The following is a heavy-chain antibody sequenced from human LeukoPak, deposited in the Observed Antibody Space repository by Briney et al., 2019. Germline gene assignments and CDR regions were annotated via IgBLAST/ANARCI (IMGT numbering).Heavy chain of an antibody. CDR1: GFTFSSYS. J-gene: IGHJ4*02. V-gene: IGHV3-21*01. CDR2: ISSSSSSYI. Sequence: GGSLRLSCAASGFTFSSYSMNWVRQAPGKGLEWVSSISSSSSSYIYYADSVKGRFTISRDNAKNSLYLQMNSLRAEDTAVYYCARYGELLASDYWGQGTLVTVSS. D-gene: IGHD1-26*01. CDR3: ARYGELLASDY.